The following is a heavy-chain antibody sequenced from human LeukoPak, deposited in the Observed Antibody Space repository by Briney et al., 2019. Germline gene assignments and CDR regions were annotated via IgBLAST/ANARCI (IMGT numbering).Heavy chain of an antibody. CDR2: INHGGST. CDR1: GGSLSAYY. D-gene: IGHD3-10*01. CDR3: ARVWFGELGYFDY. V-gene: IGHV4-34*01. Sequence: SETLSLTCAVYGGSLSAYYWTWIRQPPGKGLEWIGEINHGGSTNYNPSLKSRVTISIDTSKNQFSLKLSSVTAADTAVYYCARVWFGELGYFDYWGQGTLVTVSS. J-gene: IGHJ4*02.